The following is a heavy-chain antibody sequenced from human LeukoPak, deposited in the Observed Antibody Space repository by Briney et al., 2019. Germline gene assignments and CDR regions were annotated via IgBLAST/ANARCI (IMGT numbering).Heavy chain of an antibody. CDR2: IKPNSGGT. D-gene: IGHD3-3*01. J-gene: IGHJ6*03. V-gene: IGHV1-2*02. CDR1: GYTFTGYY. Sequence: ASVKVSCKASGYTFTGYYMHWVRQAPGQGLEWMGWIKPNSGGTNYAQKFQGRVTMTRDTSISTAYMELSRLRSDDTAVYYCARDATIFGVVLRWGYYYYMDVWGKGTTVTVSS. CDR3: ARDATIFGVVLRWGYYYYMDV.